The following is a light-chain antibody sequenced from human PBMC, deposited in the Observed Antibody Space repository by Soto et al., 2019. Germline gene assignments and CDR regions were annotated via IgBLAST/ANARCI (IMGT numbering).Light chain of an antibody. J-gene: IGKJ3*01. CDR3: QQDLRPPLT. V-gene: IGKV1-13*02. CDR1: QGISTL. Sequence: AIQLTQSPSSLSASVGDRVTITCRASQGISTLFAWYQRNPGKRPKLLIYDAYSLESGVTSRFSASGSGTDFTLTISSLQPEDFATYYCQQDLRPPLTFGPGTKVDIK. CDR2: DAY.